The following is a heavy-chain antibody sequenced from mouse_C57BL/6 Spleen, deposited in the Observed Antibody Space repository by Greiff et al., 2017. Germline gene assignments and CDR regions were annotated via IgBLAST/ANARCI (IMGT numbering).Heavy chain of an antibody. V-gene: IGHV5-6*01. CDR1: GFTFSSYG. J-gene: IGHJ2*01. Sequence: EVMLVESGGDLVKPGGSLKLSCAASGFTFSSYGMSWVRQTPDNRLEWVATISSGGSYTYYPDSVKGRFTVSRDKAKNTLYLQMSSLKSEDTAMYYCARSGKKDYFDYWGQGTTLTVSS. CDR2: ISSGGSYT. D-gene: IGHD3-1*01. CDR3: ARSGKKDYFDY.